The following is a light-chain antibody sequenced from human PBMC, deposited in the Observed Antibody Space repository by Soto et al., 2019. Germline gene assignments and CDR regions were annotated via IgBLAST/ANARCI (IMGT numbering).Light chain of an antibody. CDR2: DAS. Sequence: EIVLTQSPATLSLSPGESATLSCRASQSVSNYLAWYQQKPGQAPRLLISDASNRATGIPVRFSGSGSGTDFTLPIISLEAEDSAVYYCQQRSNWPSITFGQGTRLEIK. CDR3: QQRSNWPSIT. J-gene: IGKJ5*01. V-gene: IGKV3-11*01. CDR1: QSVSNY.